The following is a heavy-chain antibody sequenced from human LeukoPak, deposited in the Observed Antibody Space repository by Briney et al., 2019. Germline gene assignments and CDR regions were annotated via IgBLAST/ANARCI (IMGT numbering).Heavy chain of an antibody. D-gene: IGHD3-10*01. CDR1: GGSISGYY. CDR3: ARTRTMVRGNYFDY. CDR2: IYYSGST. Sequence: PSETLSLTCTVSGGSISGYYWSWIRQPPGKGLEWIGYIYYSGSTNYNPSLKSRVTISVDTSKNQFSLKLSSVTAADTAVYYCARTRTMVRGNYFDYWGQGTLVTVSS. V-gene: IGHV4-59*01. J-gene: IGHJ4*02.